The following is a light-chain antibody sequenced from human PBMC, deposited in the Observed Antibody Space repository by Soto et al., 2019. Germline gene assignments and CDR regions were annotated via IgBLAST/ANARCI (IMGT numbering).Light chain of an antibody. CDR1: QSVDND. J-gene: IGKJ4*01. Sequence: EIVMTQSPATLSVTPGDRATLSCRASQSVDNDLAWYQQTPGQPPRLLIYDASTRATGIPARFSGSQSGTEFTLTISSLLSEDFAVYSCQQYNNWPLTFGGGTMVDVK. CDR2: DAS. V-gene: IGKV3D-15*01. CDR3: QQYNNWPLT.